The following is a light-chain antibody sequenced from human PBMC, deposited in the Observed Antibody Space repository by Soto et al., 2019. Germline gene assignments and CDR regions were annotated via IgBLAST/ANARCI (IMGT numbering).Light chain of an antibody. CDR3: QQYDSYSWT. CDR2: KAS. J-gene: IGKJ1*01. CDR1: QSVSSW. V-gene: IGKV1-5*03. Sequence: DIPMTQSPSTLSASVGDRVTITCRASQSVSSWLAWYQQKPGKAPKLLIYKASSLESGVPSRFSGSGSGTEFTVTISSLQPDDFATYSCQQYDSYSWTFGQGTKVEIK.